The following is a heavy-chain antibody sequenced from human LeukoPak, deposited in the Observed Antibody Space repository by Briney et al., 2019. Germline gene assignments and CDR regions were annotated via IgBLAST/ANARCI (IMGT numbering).Heavy chain of an antibody. CDR1: GGTISGGY. Sequence: PSETLSLTCTVSGGTISGGYWSWIRQPPGRGLEWIGYVYTSGSTNYNPSLKSRVTISVDTSKSQFALKLSSVTAADTAVYYCAKSYFDYSTYYSYYFNLWGQGALVTVSS. V-gene: IGHV4-4*09. CDR2: VYTSGST. D-gene: IGHD4-11*01. J-gene: IGHJ4*02. CDR3: AKSYFDYSTYYSYYFNL.